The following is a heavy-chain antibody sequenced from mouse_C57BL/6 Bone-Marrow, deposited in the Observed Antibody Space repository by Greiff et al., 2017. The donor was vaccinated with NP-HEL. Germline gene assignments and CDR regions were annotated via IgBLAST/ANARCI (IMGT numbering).Heavy chain of an antibody. J-gene: IGHJ2*01. D-gene: IGHD1-1*01. CDR1: GYTFTDYY. CDR2: INPNNGGT. Sequence: EVQLQQSGPELVKPGASVKISCKASGYTFTDYYMNWVKQSHGKSLEWIGDINPNNGGTSYNQKFKGKATLTVDKSSSTAYMELRSLTSEDSAVYYCARRLDYYYGSSPFDSWGQGTTLTVSS. V-gene: IGHV1-26*01. CDR3: ARRLDYYYGSSPFDS.